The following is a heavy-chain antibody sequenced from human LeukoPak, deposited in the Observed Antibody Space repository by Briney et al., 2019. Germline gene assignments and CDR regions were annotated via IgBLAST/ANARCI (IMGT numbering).Heavy chain of an antibody. CDR2: IRYDGGAK. Sequence: GGSLRLSCAASGFAFSTYGMYWVRQAPGKGLEWVAYIRYDGGAKYYADSVKGRFTIPRDNSMNTLYLQMNSLRTEDTAIYYCAKAIPVVVPAAHDYWGQGTLVTVSS. J-gene: IGHJ4*02. V-gene: IGHV3-30*02. CDR3: AKAIPVVVPAAHDY. D-gene: IGHD2-2*01. CDR1: GFAFSTYG.